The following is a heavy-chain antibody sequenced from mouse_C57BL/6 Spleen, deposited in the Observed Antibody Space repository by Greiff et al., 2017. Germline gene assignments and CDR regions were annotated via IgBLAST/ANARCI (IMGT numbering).Heavy chain of an antibody. V-gene: IGHV1-61*01. CDR1: GYTFTSYW. D-gene: IGHD4-1*01. J-gene: IGHJ1*03. Sequence: QVQLQQPGAELVRPGSSVKLSCKASGYTFTSYWMAWVKQRPGQGLEWIGNIYPSDSETHYNQKFKDKATLTVDTSSSTAYMQLSSLTSEDSAVYDCARNGANWDWYFDVWGTGTTVTVSS. CDR2: IYPSDSET. CDR3: ARNGANWDWYFDV.